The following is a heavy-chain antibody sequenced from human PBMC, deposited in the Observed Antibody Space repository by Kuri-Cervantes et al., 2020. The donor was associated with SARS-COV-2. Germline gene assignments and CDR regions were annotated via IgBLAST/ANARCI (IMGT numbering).Heavy chain of an antibody. Sequence: GGSLRLSCEASGFIFSDYAIDWVRQAPGKGLEWVAIISYDGRNTKVADSVKGRFTISRDNSKNVVYLQMNSLRIEDTAEYFCARDPWGADISGWKRPFDYWGQGTLVTVSS. CDR2: ISYDGRNT. D-gene: IGHD6-19*01. CDR3: ARDPWGADISGWKRPFDY. CDR1: GFIFSDYA. V-gene: IGHV3-30*14. J-gene: IGHJ4*02.